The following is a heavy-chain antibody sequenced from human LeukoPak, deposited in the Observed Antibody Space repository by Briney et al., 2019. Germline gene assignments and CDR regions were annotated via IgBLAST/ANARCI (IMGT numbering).Heavy chain of an antibody. J-gene: IGHJ6*02. Sequence: SETLSLTCAVYGGSFSGYYWSWIRLPPGKGLEWIGEINHSGSTNYNPSLKSRVTISVDTSKNQFSLKLSSVTAADTAVYYCARGMNWAYYYYGMDVWGQGTTVTVSS. D-gene: IGHD7-27*01. CDR1: GGSFSGYY. CDR3: ARGMNWAYYYYGMDV. V-gene: IGHV4-34*01. CDR2: INHSGST.